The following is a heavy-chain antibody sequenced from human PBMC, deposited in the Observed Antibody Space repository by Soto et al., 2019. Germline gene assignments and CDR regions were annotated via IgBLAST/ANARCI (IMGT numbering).Heavy chain of an antibody. J-gene: IGHJ4*02. V-gene: IGHV4-39*01. CDR2: SSYNGGT. CDR3: ARHSIEVVWRGFDF. CDR1: TDSSSFTNSY. Sequence: PSETLSLTCTVSTDSSSFTNSYWGWIRQPPGKGLQWIGSSSYNGGTFYNPSLKGRVVISFDTSKKQSSLQVTSVTAADTAVYFRARHSIEVVWRGFDFWGQGSPVTVSS. D-gene: IGHD2-21*01.